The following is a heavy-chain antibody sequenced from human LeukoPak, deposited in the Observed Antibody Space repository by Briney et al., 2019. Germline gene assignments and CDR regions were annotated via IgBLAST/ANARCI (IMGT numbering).Heavy chain of an antibody. Sequence: GGSLRLSCAASGFTFSSYSMNWVRQAPGKGLEWVSSISSSSSYIYYADSVKGRFTISRDNFKNTLYVQMNSLRAEDTAVYYCAKTISGYYIDAFDIWGQGTMVTVSS. CDR2: ISSSSSYI. V-gene: IGHV3-21*04. CDR1: GFTFSSYS. D-gene: IGHD3-22*01. CDR3: AKTISGYYIDAFDI. J-gene: IGHJ3*02.